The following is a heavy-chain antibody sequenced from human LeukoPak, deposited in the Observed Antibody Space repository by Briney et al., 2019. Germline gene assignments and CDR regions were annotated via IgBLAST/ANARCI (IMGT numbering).Heavy chain of an antibody. CDR1: GFTVNSNY. D-gene: IGHD1-26*01. CDR2: VSADETT. CDR3: ARGGGYYAIDY. Sequence: GGSLRLSCAASGFTVNSNYMNWVRQAPGKGLEWVSVVSADETTYYADSVKGRFTISRDNSKNTLYLQMNSLRAEDTALYYCARGGGYYAIDYWGQGTLVTVSS. J-gene: IGHJ4*02. V-gene: IGHV3-53*01.